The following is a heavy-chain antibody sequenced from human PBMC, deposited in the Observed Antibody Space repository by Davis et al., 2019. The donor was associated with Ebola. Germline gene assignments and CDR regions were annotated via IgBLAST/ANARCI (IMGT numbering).Heavy chain of an antibody. D-gene: IGHD3-22*01. Sequence: GESLKISCAASGFTFSGYAIHWVRQAPGKGLEWVAVISYDGSNKYYADSVKGRFTISRDNSKNTLYLQMNSLRAEDTAVYYCARVSNSMIVVVSRGYFDHWGQGTLVTVSS. V-gene: IGHV3-30-3*01. CDR3: ARVSNSMIVVVSRGYFDH. CDR1: GFTFSGYA. J-gene: IGHJ4*02. CDR2: ISYDGSNK.